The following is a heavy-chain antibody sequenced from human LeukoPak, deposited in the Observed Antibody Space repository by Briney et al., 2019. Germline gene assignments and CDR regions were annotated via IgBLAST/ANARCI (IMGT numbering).Heavy chain of an antibody. CDR3: ARDRAVAGTWGAFDI. Sequence: ASVKVSCKASGYTFTSYDINWVRQATGQGLEWMGWISAYNGNTNYAQKLQGRVTMTTDTSTSTAYMELRSLRSDDTAVYYCARDRAVAGTWGAFDIWGQGTMVTVSS. CDR1: GYTFTSYD. J-gene: IGHJ3*02. D-gene: IGHD6-19*01. CDR2: ISAYNGNT. V-gene: IGHV1-18*01.